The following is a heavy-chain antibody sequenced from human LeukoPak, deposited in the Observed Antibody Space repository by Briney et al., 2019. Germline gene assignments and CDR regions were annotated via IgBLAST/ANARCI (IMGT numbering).Heavy chain of an antibody. J-gene: IGHJ4*02. D-gene: IGHD6-6*01. Sequence: SETLSLTCAVYGGSFSGYYWSWIRQPPGKGLEWIGYIYYSGSTNYNPSLKSRVTISVDTSKNQFSLKLSSVTAADTAVYYCARVDYSSSSTTHFDYWGQGTLVTVPS. CDR2: IYYSGST. CDR3: ARVDYSSSSTTHFDY. V-gene: IGHV4-59*01. CDR1: GGSFSGYY.